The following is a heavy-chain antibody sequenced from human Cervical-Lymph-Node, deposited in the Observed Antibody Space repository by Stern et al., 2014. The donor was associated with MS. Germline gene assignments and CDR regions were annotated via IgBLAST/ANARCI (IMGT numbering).Heavy chain of an antibody. J-gene: IGHJ4*02. Sequence: QVQLVESGPGLVKPSETLSLICTVSGGSISSSSYYWGWIRQPPGKGLEWIGSIHYTGSTYYNPSLKSRITIYVDTSKNQFSMQLSSVTAADTAVYYCARRGSGYILDYWGQGTLVTVSS. CDR3: ARRGSGYILDY. CDR1: GGSISSSSYY. CDR2: IHYTGST. D-gene: IGHD6-19*01. V-gene: IGHV4-39*01.